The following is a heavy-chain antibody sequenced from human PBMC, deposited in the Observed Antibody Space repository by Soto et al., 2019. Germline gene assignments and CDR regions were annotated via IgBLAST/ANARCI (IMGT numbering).Heavy chain of an antibody. CDR3: ARDGNGDYILDY. V-gene: IGHV3-33*01. Sequence: GGSLRLSCAASGFTFSSYGMHWVRQAPGKGLEWVAVIWYDGSNKYYADSVKGRFTISRDNSKNTLYLQMNSLRAEDTAVYYCARDGNGDYILDYWGQGTLVTVSS. CDR2: IWYDGSNK. J-gene: IGHJ4*02. CDR1: GFTFSSYG. D-gene: IGHD4-17*01.